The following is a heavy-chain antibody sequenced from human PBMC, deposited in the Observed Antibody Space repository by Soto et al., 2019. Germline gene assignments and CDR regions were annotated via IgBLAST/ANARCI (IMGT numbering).Heavy chain of an antibody. CDR2: ISGSGGST. D-gene: IGHD3-22*01. CDR3: AKDSPYYYDSSGPDPFDY. CDR1: GFTFSSYA. Sequence: EVQLLESGGGLVQPGGSLRLSCAASGFTFSSYAMSWVRQAPGKGLEWVSAISGSGGSTYYADSVKGRFTISRDNSKNTLYLQMNSLRAEDTAVYYCAKDSPYYYDSSGPDPFDYWGQGTLVTVSS. J-gene: IGHJ4*02. V-gene: IGHV3-23*01.